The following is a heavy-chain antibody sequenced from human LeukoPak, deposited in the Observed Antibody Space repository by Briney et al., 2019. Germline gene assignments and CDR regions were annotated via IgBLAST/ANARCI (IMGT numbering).Heavy chain of an antibody. J-gene: IGHJ4*02. Sequence: RGSLRLSCAASGFIFSSYDMYWVRQAPGKGLEWVAVISNDGNNKQYADSVKGRFTISRDNSKNTPYLQMNSLRADDTAVYHCAKDGLMRFFDYWGQGTLVTVSS. CDR2: ISNDGNNK. D-gene: IGHD2-8*01. V-gene: IGHV3-30*18. CDR3: AKDGLMRFFDY. CDR1: GFIFSSYD.